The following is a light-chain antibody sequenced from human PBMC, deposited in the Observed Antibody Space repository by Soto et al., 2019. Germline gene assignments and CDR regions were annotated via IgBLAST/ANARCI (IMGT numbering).Light chain of an antibody. CDR3: CSYAGSYTVYV. CDR1: SSDVGGYNY. V-gene: IGLV2-14*01. Sequence: QSALTQPASVSGSPGQSITISCTGTSSDVGGYNYVSWYQQHPGKAPKLMIYEVSNRPSGVSNRFSGSKSGNTASLTISGLQAEDEADYYCCSYAGSYTVYVFGTGTKVTVL. J-gene: IGLJ1*01. CDR2: EVS.